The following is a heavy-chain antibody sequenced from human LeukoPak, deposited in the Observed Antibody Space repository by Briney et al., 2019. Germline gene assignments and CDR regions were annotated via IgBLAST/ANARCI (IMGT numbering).Heavy chain of an antibody. J-gene: IGHJ3*02. D-gene: IGHD3-3*01. CDR2: INHSGST. Sequence: SETLSLTCAVYGGSFSGYYWSWTRQPPGKGLEWIGEINHSGSTNYNPSLKSRVTISVDTSKNQFSLKLSSVTAADTAVYYCARGLYDFWSGYPTGAFDIWGQGTMVTVSS. CDR1: GGSFSGYY. CDR3: ARGLYDFWSGYPTGAFDI. V-gene: IGHV4-34*01.